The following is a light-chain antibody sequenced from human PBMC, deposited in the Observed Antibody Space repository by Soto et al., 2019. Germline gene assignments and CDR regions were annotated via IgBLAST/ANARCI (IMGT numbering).Light chain of an antibody. V-gene: IGKV1-39*01. CDR3: QQSYSPPIT. CDR1: ASISTF. J-gene: IGKJ5*01. CDR2: GAS. Sequence: DIRMTQSPSCLSASGLGVVTIACRASASISTFLNWYQQTPGKAPKLLIYGASSLQTGVPSRFSGSGSGTDFTLTISSLQPEDFATYYCQQSYSPPITFGHGRRLAI.